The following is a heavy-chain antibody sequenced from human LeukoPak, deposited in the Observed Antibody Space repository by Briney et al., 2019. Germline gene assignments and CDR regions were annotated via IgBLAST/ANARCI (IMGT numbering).Heavy chain of an antibody. CDR1: GFTFSSYS. V-gene: IGHV3-48*01. J-gene: IGHJ6*04. D-gene: IGHD2-15*01. Sequence: GGSLRLSCAASGFTFSSYSMNWVRQAPGEGLEWVSYITSSSSTIYYADSVKGRFTISRDNAKNSPYLQMNSLRAEDTAVYYCSRIPSRGLLLHKGLLGKGTTVTVSS. CDR3: SRIPSRGLLLHKGL. CDR2: ITSSSSTI.